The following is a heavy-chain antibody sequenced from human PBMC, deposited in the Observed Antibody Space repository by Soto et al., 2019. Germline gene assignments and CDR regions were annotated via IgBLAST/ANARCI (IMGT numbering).Heavy chain of an antibody. CDR1: GFTFGDYY. D-gene: IGHD6-25*01. CDR3: ASVAAGHGYFDC. V-gene: IGHV3-72*01. Sequence: EVQLVESGGGLVQPGGSLRLSCAVSGFTFGDYYMDWVRQAPGKGLEWVGRSRNKADSYTTEYAASVKGRFTISGDDSRTSLYLQMNSLKNEDTEVYYCASVAAGHGYFDCWGQGTLVTVS. J-gene: IGHJ4*02. CDR2: SRNKADSYTT.